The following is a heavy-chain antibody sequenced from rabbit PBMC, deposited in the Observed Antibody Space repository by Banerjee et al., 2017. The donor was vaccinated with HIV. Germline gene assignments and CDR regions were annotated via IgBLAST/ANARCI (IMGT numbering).Heavy chain of an antibody. CDR3: ARDFDL. V-gene: IGHV1S45*01. J-gene: IGHJ4*01. Sequence: QEQLEESGGGLVKPEGSLTLTCKASGFDFSSYYMSWVRQAPGKGPEWIACIYAGSSGSTYYASWAKGRFTISKTSSTTMTLQMTSLTAADTATYFCARDFDLWGPGTLVTV. CDR2: IYAGSSGST. CDR1: GFDFSSYYM.